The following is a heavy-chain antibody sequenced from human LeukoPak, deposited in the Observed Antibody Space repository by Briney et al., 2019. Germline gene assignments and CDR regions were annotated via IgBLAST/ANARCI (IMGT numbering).Heavy chain of an antibody. J-gene: IGHJ4*02. CDR1: GFSLTHDA. CDR3: ARDLTLGKPDYFDH. Sequence: GTSLRLSCAASGFSLTHDAIHWVRQAPGRGLEWVAVTSLDGSNKLYTDTVRGRFIISRDNSKNTVYLQMDSLRAEDTAVYYCARDLTLGKPDYFDHWGQGTLVTVSS. D-gene: IGHD1-14*01. V-gene: IGHV3-30*03. CDR2: TSLDGSNK.